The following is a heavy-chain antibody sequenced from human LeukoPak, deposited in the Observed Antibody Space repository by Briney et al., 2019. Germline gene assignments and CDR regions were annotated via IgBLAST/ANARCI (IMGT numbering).Heavy chain of an antibody. V-gene: IGHV4-4*07. CDR2: IYSSGST. Sequence: SETLSLTCTVSGGSINSYYWTWIRQPAGKGLEWIGRIYSSGSTGYNPSLKSRVTMSLDTSKNQFSLNLSSVTAADTAVYYCARVDIRTAFFDYWGQGTLVTVSS. J-gene: IGHJ4*02. CDR3: ARVDIRTAFFDY. CDR1: GGSINSYY. D-gene: IGHD5-12*01.